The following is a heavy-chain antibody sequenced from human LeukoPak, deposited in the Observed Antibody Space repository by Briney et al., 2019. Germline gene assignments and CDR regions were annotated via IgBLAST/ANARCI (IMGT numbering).Heavy chain of an antibody. V-gene: IGHV1-2*02. CDR3: ARSKGETPQLWWLREEERESADY. CDR2: INPNSGGT. Sequence: GASVKVSCKASGYTFTGYYMHWVRQAPGQGLEWMGWINPNSGGTNYAQKFQGRVTMTRDTSISTAYMELSRLRSDDTAVYYRARSKGETPQLWWLREEERESADYWGQGTLVTVSS. CDR1: GYTFTGYY. D-gene: IGHD5-12*01. J-gene: IGHJ4*02.